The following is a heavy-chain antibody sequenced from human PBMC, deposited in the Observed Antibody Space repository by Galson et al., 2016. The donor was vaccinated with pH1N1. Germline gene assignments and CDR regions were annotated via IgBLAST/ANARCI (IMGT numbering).Heavy chain of an antibody. V-gene: IGHV1-18*01. CDR1: GYTFSSYG. CDR2: IGAYNGHT. D-gene: IGHD5-12*01. CDR3: AREGYSHSDTYYFGMDV. J-gene: IGHJ6*02. Sequence: SVKVSCKASGYTFSSYGISWVRQAPGQGLEWMGWIGAYNGHTNYAQKVQGRVTMTADTSTSTAYMELRSLRSGDTAVYYCAREGYSHSDTYYFGMDVWGQGTTVTVSS.